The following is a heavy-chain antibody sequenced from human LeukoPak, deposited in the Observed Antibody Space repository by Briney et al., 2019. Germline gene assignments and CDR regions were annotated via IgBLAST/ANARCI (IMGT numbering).Heavy chain of an antibody. J-gene: IGHJ4*02. D-gene: IGHD3-10*01. Sequence: PGGCLRLSCAASGFTFSSYWMSWVRPVPGKWLGWVANIKQDRSEKYYVDSVKGRFTISRDNAKNSLYLQMNSLRAEDTAVYYCAGYGSGSYFPDYWGQGTVVTVSS. CDR2: IKQDRSEK. CDR1: GFTFSSYW. CDR3: AGYGSGSYFPDY. V-gene: IGHV3-7*01.